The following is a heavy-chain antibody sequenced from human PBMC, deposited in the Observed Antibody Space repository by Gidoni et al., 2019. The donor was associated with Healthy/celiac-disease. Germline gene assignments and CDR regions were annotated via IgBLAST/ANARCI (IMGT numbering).Heavy chain of an antibody. CDR1: GGSFSGYY. CDR3: ARGRRMSYWSY. D-gene: IGHD2-15*01. Sequence: QVQLQQWGAGLLKPSETLSLTCAVYGGSFSGYYWSWIRQPPGKGLEWIGEINHSGSTNSNPSLKSRVTISVDTSKNQFSLKLSSVTAADTAVYYCARGRRMSYWSYWGQGTLVTVSS. CDR2: INHSGST. V-gene: IGHV4-34*01. J-gene: IGHJ4*02.